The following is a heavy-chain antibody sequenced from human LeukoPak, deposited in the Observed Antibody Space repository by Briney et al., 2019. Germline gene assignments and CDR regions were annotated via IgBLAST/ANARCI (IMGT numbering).Heavy chain of an antibody. J-gene: IGHJ4*02. V-gene: IGHV3-48*02. Sequence: QPGGSLRLSCAASGFTFSEYSVNWVRQAPGQGLEWVSYISTGSTIIYYADSVKGRSTISRDNAKNSLYLQMNSLRDEDTAVYFCARGHGGLDYWGQGTLVTVSS. D-gene: IGHD3-10*01. CDR2: ISTGSTII. CDR1: GFTFSEYS. CDR3: ARGHGGLDY.